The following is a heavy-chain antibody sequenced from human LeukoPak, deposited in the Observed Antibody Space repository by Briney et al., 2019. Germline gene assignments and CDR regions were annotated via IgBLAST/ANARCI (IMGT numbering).Heavy chain of an antibody. J-gene: IGHJ2*01. CDR3: AREAGTVGATTRDWYSDL. CDR2: IYYSGST. D-gene: IGHD1-26*01. Sequence: SETLSLTCTVSGGFISSYYWSWIRQPPGKGLEWIGYIYYSGSTNYNPSLKSRVTISVDTSKNQFSLKLSSVTAADTAVYYCAREAGTVGATTRDWYSDLWGRGTLVTVSS. V-gene: IGHV4-59*01. CDR1: GGFISSYY.